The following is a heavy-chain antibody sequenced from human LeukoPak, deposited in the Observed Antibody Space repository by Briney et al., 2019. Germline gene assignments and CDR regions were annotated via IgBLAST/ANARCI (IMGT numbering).Heavy chain of an antibody. CDR2: ISHDGSNK. D-gene: IGHD3-22*01. Sequence: GGSLRLSCAASGFTFSSYGMHWVRQAPGKGLEWVAVISHDGSNKYYADSVKGRFTISRDNSKNTLYLQMNSLRAEDTAVYYCAKGGDSSGYLYYFDYWGQGTLVTVSS. V-gene: IGHV3-30*18. CDR1: GFTFSSYG. CDR3: AKGGDSSGYLYYFDY. J-gene: IGHJ4*02.